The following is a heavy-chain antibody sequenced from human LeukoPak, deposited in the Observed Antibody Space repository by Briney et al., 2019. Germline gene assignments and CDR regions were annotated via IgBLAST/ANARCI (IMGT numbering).Heavy chain of an antibody. CDR2: IIPIFGTA. CDR3: VRDYGDLFTATVHETYFDY. CDR1: GGTFSSYA. J-gene: IGHJ4*02. D-gene: IGHD4-17*01. Sequence: SVKVSCKASGGTFSSYAISWVRQAPGQGLEWMGGIIPIFGTANYTQKFQGRVTITADESTSTAYMELSSLRSEDTAVYYCVRDYGDLFTATVHETYFDYWGQGTLVTVSS. V-gene: IGHV1-69*19.